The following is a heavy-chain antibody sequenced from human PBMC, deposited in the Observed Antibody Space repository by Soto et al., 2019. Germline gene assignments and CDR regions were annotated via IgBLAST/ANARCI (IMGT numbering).Heavy chain of an antibody. D-gene: IGHD3-10*01. Sequence: EVQLLESGGNVVQPGGSLRLSCAASGFTFSSYALTWVRQAPGKGLEWISGISGSGGSTYYADSVKGRCTISRDNSMHTLYLQMDRLSAEDSAIYYCARHHGGVLSLFHSWGQGTLVTVSS. J-gene: IGHJ4*02. CDR1: GFTFSSYA. CDR3: ARHHGGVLSLFHS. CDR2: ISGSGGST. V-gene: IGHV3-23*01.